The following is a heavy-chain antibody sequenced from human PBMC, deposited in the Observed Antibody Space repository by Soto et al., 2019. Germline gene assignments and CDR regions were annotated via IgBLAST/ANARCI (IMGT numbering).Heavy chain of an antibody. CDR3: ARGLYYYDSSGYYGN. J-gene: IGHJ4*02. CDR2: ISSSSSYI. CDR1: GLPFFGYS. V-gene: IGHV3-21*01. Sequence: GGSLDLSFPPLGLPFFGYSLNWVRQAPGKGLEWVSSISSSSSYIYYADSVKGRFTISRDNAKNSLYLQMNSLRAEDTAVYYCARGLYYYDSSGYYGNWGQGP. D-gene: IGHD3-22*01.